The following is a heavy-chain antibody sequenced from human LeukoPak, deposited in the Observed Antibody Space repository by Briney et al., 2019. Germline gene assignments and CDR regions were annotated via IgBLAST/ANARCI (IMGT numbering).Heavy chain of an antibody. Sequence: GGSLRLSCAASVFTLCIYRANSVRGAPGGGVECGSSISSSSSSIYYADSAKAPFTKSRANAKNSLYLPMNSLRAEDTAAYYWARNTYGEDYYYGMDVWGQGTTVTVSS. V-gene: IGHV3-21*01. CDR1: VFTLCIYR. J-gene: IGHJ6*02. CDR3: ARNTYGEDYYYGMDV. D-gene: IGHD4-17*01. CDR2: ISSSSSSI.